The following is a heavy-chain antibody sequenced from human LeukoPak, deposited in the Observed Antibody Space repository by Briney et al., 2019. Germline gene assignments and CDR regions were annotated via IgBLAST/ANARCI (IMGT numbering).Heavy chain of an antibody. CDR1: GDSISRGSFS. CDR3: ARFSPRALGNYLDS. J-gene: IGHJ4*02. V-gene: IGHV4-30-2*01. CDR2: IYPRGST. D-gene: IGHD6-13*01. Sequence: SQTLSLTCTVSGDSISRGSFSWTWIRQAPGKGLEWIGYIYPRGSTYYNPSLKSRVNLSIDKSSNQFSLDLASVTAADTAVYYCARFSPRALGNYLDSWGQRTLVTVSS.